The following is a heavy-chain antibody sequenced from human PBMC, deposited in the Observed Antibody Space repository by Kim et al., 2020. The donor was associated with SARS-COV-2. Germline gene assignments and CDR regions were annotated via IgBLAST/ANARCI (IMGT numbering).Heavy chain of an antibody. D-gene: IGHD6-6*01. V-gene: IGHV1-2*02. Sequence: ASVKVSCKASGYTFTGYYMHWVRQAPGQGLEWMGWINPNSGGTNYAQKFQGRVTMTRDTSISTAYMELSRLRSDDTAVYYCARDFGYSSSSKRLYYFDYWGQGTLVTVSS. CDR3: ARDFGYSSSSKRLYYFDY. CDR1: GYTFTGYY. CDR2: INPNSGGT. J-gene: IGHJ4*02.